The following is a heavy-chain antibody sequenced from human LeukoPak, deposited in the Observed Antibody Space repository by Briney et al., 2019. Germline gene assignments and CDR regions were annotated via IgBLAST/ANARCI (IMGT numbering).Heavy chain of an antibody. Sequence: GGSLRLSCAASGFTFSTCGMHWVRQAPGKGLEWVAVISYDGSNKYYADSVKGRFTISRDNSKNTLYLQMNSLRAEDTAVHYYAKGDRGYIAVAERGPYWGQGTLVIVSS. D-gene: IGHD6-19*01. CDR1: GFTFSTCG. CDR2: ISYDGSNK. CDR3: AKGDRGYIAVAERGPY. J-gene: IGHJ4*02. V-gene: IGHV3-30*18.